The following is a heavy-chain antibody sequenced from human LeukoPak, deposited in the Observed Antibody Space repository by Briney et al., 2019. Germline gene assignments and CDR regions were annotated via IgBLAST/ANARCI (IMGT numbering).Heavy chain of an antibody. J-gene: IGHJ4*02. CDR2: INHSGST. V-gene: IGHV4-34*01. D-gene: IGHD6-13*01. CDR3: ARSGPGSSSLFRTRSLSH. Sequence: PSETLSLTCAVYGGSFSGYYWSWIRQPPGKGLEWIGEINHSGSTNYNPSLKSRVTISVDTSKNQFSLKLSSVTAADTAVYHCARSGPGSSSLFRTRSLSHWGQGTLVTVSS. CDR1: GGSFSGYY.